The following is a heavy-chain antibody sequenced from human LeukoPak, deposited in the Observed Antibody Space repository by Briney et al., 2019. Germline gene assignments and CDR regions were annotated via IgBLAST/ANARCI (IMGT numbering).Heavy chain of an antibody. J-gene: IGHJ4*02. Sequence: GGSLRLSCAASGFTFSSYGMHWVRQAPGKGLEWVAVISYDGSNKYYADSVKGRFTISRDNSKNTLYLQMNSLRAEDTAVYYCAKSVKQWLVRDSFDYWGQGTLVTASS. D-gene: IGHD6-19*01. CDR3: AKSVKQWLVRDSFDY. CDR1: GFTFSSYG. V-gene: IGHV3-30*18. CDR2: ISYDGSNK.